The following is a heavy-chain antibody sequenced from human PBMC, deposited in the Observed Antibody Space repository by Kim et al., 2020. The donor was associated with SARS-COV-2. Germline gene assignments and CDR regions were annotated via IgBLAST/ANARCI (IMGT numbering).Heavy chain of an antibody. CDR2: IIRILGTA. J-gene: IGHJ4*02. V-gene: IGHV1-69*13. D-gene: IGHD3-22*01. CDR3: ARVYGFDSSGSFSDY. Sequence: SVKVSCKASGGTFSSYAIIWGRQAPGQGLEWMGGIIRILGTANYAQKFQGRVTITADESTYTDYMELSSLISENTAVYYCARVYGFDSSGSFSDYCGLGTMVTVSS. CDR1: GGTFSSYA.